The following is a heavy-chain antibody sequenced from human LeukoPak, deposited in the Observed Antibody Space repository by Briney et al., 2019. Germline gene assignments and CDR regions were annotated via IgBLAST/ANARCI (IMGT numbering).Heavy chain of an antibody. Sequence: SQTLSLTCAISGDSVHNNNVGWHWVRQSPSRGLEWLGRTYYRSKWYSDYAVSVRSRITINPDTSRNQFSLQLNSVTPEDSAVYYCARSKHYGSDYWGQESLVIVSS. CDR3: ARSKHYGSDY. CDR2: TYYRSKWYS. D-gene: IGHD3-10*01. CDR1: GDSVHNNNVG. V-gene: IGHV6-1*01. J-gene: IGHJ4*02.